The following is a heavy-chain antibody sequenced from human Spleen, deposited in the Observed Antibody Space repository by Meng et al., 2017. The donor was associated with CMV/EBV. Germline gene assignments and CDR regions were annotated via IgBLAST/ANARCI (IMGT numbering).Heavy chain of an antibody. V-gene: IGHV3-53*01. CDR2: IYPGGTT. CDR3: ARDVKAPGLYGMDV. J-gene: IGHJ6*02. CDR1: GFTFSSYS. Sequence: GESLKISCAASGFTFSSYSMNWVRQAPGKGLEWVSVIYPGGTTYYADSVKGRFTISRDNSKNTLYLQMNSLRAEDTAVYYCARDVKAPGLYGMDVWGQGTTVTVSS. D-gene: IGHD5-12*01.